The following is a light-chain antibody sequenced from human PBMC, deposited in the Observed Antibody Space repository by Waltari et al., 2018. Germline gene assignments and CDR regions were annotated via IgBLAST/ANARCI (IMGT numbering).Light chain of an antibody. J-gene: IGKJ5*01. V-gene: IGKV3-20*01. CDR2: GAS. CDR1: QSVTSNY. Sequence: EIVLTQSPGTPSLSPGERATLSCRASQSVTSNYLAWYQQKPGQAPRLLLYGASNRATGIPDRFSGSGSGTDFTLTISRLEPEDFAVYYCQHFGTSRSTFGQGTRLDIK. CDR3: QHFGTSRST.